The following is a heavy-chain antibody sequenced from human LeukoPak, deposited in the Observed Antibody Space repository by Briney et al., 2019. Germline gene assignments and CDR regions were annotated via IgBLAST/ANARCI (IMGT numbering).Heavy chain of an antibody. Sequence: PGGSLRLSCAASGFTFSSYAMSWVRQAPGKGLEWVSTISGSGASTFYADSVKGRFTISRDNSKNTLYLQMDSLRAEDTAVYYCAKGAHDFWSGYKDWGQGTLVTVSS. V-gene: IGHV3-23*01. J-gene: IGHJ4*02. CDR2: ISGSGAST. CDR1: GFTFSSYA. CDR3: AKGAHDFWSGYKD. D-gene: IGHD3-3*01.